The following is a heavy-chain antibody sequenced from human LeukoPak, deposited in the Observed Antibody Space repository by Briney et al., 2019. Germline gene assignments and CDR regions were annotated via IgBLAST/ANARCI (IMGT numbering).Heavy chain of an antibody. Sequence: PSETLSLTRAVYGGSFSGYYWSWIRQPPRKGLEWIGEINHSGSTNYNPSLKSRVTISVDTSKNQFSLKLSSVTAADTAVYYCARTLGYCSSTSCYFAEYFQHWGQGTLVTVSS. CDR2: INHSGST. D-gene: IGHD2-2*01. V-gene: IGHV4-34*01. J-gene: IGHJ1*01. CDR1: GGSFSGYY. CDR3: ARTLGYCSSTSCYFAEYFQH.